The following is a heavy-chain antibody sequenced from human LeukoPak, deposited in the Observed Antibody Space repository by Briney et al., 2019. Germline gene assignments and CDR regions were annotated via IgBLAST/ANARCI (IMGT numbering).Heavy chain of an antibody. V-gene: IGHV1-46*01. Sequence: GASVKVSCKAPGYTFTSYYMHWVRQAPGQGLERMGIINPSGGSTSYAQKFQGRVTMTTDTSTSTAYMELRSLRSDDTAVYYCARGWYGEFDYWGQGTLVTVSS. CDR1: GYTFTSYY. CDR3: ARGWYGEFDY. D-gene: IGHD6-19*01. CDR2: INPSGGST. J-gene: IGHJ4*02.